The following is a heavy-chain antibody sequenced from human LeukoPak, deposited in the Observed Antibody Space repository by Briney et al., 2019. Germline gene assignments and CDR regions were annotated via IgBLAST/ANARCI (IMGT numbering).Heavy chain of an antibody. CDR2: IRYDGSNK. Sequence: GGSLRLSCAASGFTFSTYGMHWVRQAPGKGLEWVAFIRYDGSNKYYADSVKGRFTISRDNSKNTLYLQMNSLRAEDTAVYYCAKLVPNYYDSSGSYYWGQGTLVTVSS. D-gene: IGHD3-22*01. CDR3: AKLVPNYYDSSGSYY. J-gene: IGHJ4*02. V-gene: IGHV3-30*02. CDR1: GFTFSTYG.